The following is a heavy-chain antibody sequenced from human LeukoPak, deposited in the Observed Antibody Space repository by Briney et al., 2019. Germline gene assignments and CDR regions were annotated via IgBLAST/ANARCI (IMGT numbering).Heavy chain of an antibody. J-gene: IGHJ4*02. D-gene: IGHD6-13*01. CDR2: ITGSGGYT. CDR1: GLTVGTDY. CDR3: AKSKKGQQLVPIDY. V-gene: IGHV3-23*01. Sequence: GGSLRLSCAASGLTVGTDYMSWVRQAPGKGLEWVSTITGSGGYTYYADSVKGRFTISRDNSKNTLYLQMNSLRAEDTAVYYCAKSKKGQQLVPIDYWGQGTLVTVSS.